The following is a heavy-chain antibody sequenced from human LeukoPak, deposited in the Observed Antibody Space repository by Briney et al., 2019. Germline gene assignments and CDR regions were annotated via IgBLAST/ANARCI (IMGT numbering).Heavy chain of an antibody. V-gene: IGHV3-15*01. J-gene: IGHJ5*02. D-gene: IGHD2-21*02. CDR2: IKSKTDGGTT. Sequence: GGSLRLSCAASGFTFSSYAMNWVRQAPGKGLEWVGRIKSKTDGGTTGYAAPVKGRFTISRDDSKNTLYLQMNSLKTEDTAVYYCTTACGGDCYDWFDPWGQGTLVTVSS. CDR1: GFTFSSYA. CDR3: TTACGGDCYDWFDP.